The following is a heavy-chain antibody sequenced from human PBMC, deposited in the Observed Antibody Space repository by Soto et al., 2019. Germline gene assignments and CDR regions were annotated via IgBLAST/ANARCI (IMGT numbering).Heavy chain of an antibody. CDR1: GGSISSGGYS. J-gene: IGHJ4*02. D-gene: IGHD3-10*01. V-gene: IGHV4-30-2*01. Sequence: SETMSLTCAVSGGSISSGGYSWSWIRQPPGKGLEWIGYTYHSGSTYYNPSLKSRVTISVDRSKNQFSLKLSSVTAADTAVYYCARGSLLGSDYWGQGTLVTVSS. CDR2: TYHSGST. CDR3: ARGSLLGSDY.